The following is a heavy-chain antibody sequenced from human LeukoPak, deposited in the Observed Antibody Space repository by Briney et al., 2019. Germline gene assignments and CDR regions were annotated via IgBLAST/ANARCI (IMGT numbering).Heavy chain of an antibody. CDR3: ARVWRDGYNIDY. CDR2: IYYSGST. J-gene: IGHJ4*02. Sequence: SQTLSLTCTVSGGSISSGDYYWSWIRQPPGKGLEWIGYIYYSGSTYYNPSLKSRVTISVDTSKNQFSLKLSSVTAADTAMYYCARVWRDGYNIDYWGPGTLVTVSS. V-gene: IGHV4-30-4*01. D-gene: IGHD5-24*01. CDR1: GGSISSGDYY.